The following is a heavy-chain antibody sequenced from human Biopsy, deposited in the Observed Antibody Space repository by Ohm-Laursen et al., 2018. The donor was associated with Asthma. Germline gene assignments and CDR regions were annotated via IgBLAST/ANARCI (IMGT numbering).Heavy chain of an antibody. CDR2: INSVFGTT. CDR1: GGTFNTYV. D-gene: IGHD2-2*01. J-gene: IGHJ4*02. CDR3: ARKAGSCISRTCYSLDF. Sequence: GASVKVSCKSLGGTFNTYVIGWVRPAPGQGLEWMGGINSVFGTTTYPQKFQDRVTITADDSTSTVYMELSSLRSEDTAVYYCARKAGSCISRTCYSLDFWGQGTLVTVSS. V-gene: IGHV1-69*13.